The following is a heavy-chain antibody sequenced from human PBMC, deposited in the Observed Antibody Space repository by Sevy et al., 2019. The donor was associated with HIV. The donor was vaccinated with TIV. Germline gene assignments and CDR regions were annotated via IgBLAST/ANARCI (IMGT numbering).Heavy chain of an antibody. J-gene: IGHJ3*01. V-gene: IGHV3-23*01. Sequence: GGSLRLSCATSGFTSTPYAVAWVGQAPGKGLEWVAAISGSGAITYYADSRKARLIISRDRTNNTVYLQMKRLRAEDTALYYCAKDRYYFDSSGYYYHHDAFDVWGRGTMVTVSS. CDR3: AKDRYYFDSSGYYYHHDAFDV. CDR2: ISGSGAIT. CDR1: GFTSTPYA. D-gene: IGHD3-22*01.